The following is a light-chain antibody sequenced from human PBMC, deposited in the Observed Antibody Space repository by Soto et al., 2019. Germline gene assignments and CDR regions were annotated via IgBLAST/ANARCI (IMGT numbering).Light chain of an antibody. CDR3: QQFSSYPLT. Sequence: EFLLTQSPGTPSLSPGERATLSYQASQTVRNNYLAWYQQKPGQAPRLLIYDASSRATGIPDRFSGGGSGTDFTLTISRLEPEDFAVYYCQQFSSYPLTFGGGTKVDIK. CDR1: QTVRNNY. V-gene: IGKV3-20*01. J-gene: IGKJ4*01. CDR2: DAS.